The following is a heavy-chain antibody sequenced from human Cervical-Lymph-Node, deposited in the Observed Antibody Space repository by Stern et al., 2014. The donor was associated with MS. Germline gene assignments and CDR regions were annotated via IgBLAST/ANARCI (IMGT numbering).Heavy chain of an antibody. V-gene: IGHV3-30*18. CDR2: ISYDGSNK. J-gene: IGHJ6*02. D-gene: IGHD6-19*01. CDR3: AKVAVAGELYGMDV. Sequence: VQLVESGGGVVQPGRSLRLSCAASGFTFSSYGMHWVRQAPGKGLKWVAVISYDGSNKYYADSVKGRFTISRDNSKNTLYLQINSLRAEDTAVYYCAKVAVAGELYGMDVWGQGTTVTVSS. CDR1: GFTFSSYG.